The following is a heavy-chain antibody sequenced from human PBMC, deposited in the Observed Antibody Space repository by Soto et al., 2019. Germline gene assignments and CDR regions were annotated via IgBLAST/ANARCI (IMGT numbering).Heavy chain of an antibody. CDR1: GGSISSDDYY. Sequence: SETLSLTCTVSGGSISSDDYYWSWIRQPPGKGLECIGYIYYSGSTYYNPSLKSRVTISVDTSKNQFSLKLSSVTAADTAVYYCASFHDYGDHDDAFDIWGQGTMVTVSS. J-gene: IGHJ3*02. V-gene: IGHV4-30-4*01. CDR2: IYYSGST. CDR3: ASFHDYGDHDDAFDI. D-gene: IGHD4-17*01.